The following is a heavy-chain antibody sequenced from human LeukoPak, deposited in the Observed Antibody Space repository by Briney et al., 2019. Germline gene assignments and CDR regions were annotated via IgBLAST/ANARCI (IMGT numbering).Heavy chain of an antibody. J-gene: IGHJ4*02. V-gene: IGHV4-4*09. Sequence: SETLSLTCTVSGVSINPYYARWLRQAPGKGLEVIGFIYNGGNTNYNPPLKSRATISLDTSNNQFSLGLTSVSAADTAMYYCAAGPWELDFWGQGTLVTVSS. D-gene: IGHD1-26*01. CDR3: AAGPWELDF. CDR2: IYNGGNT. CDR1: GVSINPYY.